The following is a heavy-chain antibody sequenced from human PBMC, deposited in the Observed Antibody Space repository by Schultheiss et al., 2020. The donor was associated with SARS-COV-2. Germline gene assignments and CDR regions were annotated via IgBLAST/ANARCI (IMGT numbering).Heavy chain of an antibody. D-gene: IGHD3-3*01. J-gene: IGHJ4*02. CDR3: ARGRSDSDYDFWSGYYYFDY. CDR1: GGSISSYY. V-gene: IGHV4-59*08. Sequence: SETLSLTCTVSGGSISSYYWSWIRQPPGKGLEWIGYIYYSGSTNYNPSLKSRVTISVDTSKNQFSLKLSSVTAADTAVYYCARGRSDSDYDFWSGYYYFDYWGQGTLVTVSS. CDR2: IYYSGST.